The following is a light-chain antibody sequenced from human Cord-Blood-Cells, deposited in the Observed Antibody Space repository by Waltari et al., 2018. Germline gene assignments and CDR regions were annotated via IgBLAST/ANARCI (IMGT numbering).Light chain of an antibody. V-gene: IGKV1-39*01. J-gene: IGKJ3*01. CDR3: QQSYSTPFT. CDR1: QSISSY. Sequence: DIQMTQSPSSLSASVGDRVTITCRSSQSISSYLNWYQQKPGKAPKLLIYAASSLQIVVPSRFSGSGSGTDFTLTISSLQPEDFATYYCQQSYSTPFTFGPGTKVDIK. CDR2: AAS.